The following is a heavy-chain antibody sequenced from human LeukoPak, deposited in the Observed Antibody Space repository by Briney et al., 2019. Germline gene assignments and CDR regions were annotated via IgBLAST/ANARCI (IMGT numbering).Heavy chain of an antibody. CDR3: ARDTATALDY. CDR1: GFTFTDHY. CDR2: ITNTPNNYAS. Sequence: PGGSLRLSCAASGFTFTDHYMDWVRQAPGKGLEWIGRITNTPNNYASQYAASVRGRFPISRADSKISLFLQMNSLKSEDTAIYFCARDTATALDYWGQGTLVTVSS. J-gene: IGHJ4*02. D-gene: IGHD6-13*01. V-gene: IGHV3-72*01.